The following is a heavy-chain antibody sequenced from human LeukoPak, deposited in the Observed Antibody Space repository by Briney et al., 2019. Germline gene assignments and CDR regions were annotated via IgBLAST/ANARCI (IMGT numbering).Heavy chain of an antibody. J-gene: IGHJ6*04. CDR3: AEAGITNIGDV. CDR2: ISYDGSNK. V-gene: IGHV3-33*05. Sequence: GGSLRLSCEASGFTFSSYGMHWVRQAPGKGLEWVAVISYDGSNKYYADSVKGRFTISRDNSKNRLYLQMDSLRTEHTAVYYLAEAGITNIGDVWGKGTTVTISS. D-gene: IGHD3-10*01. CDR1: GFTFSSYG.